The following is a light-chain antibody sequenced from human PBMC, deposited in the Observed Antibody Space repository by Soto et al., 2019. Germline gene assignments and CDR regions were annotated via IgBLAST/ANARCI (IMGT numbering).Light chain of an antibody. V-gene: IGKV3D-20*02. J-gene: IGKJ1*01. Sequence: IVLTQSPGTLSLSPGERATLSCRASQSVSNNYLAWYQQKPGQASRLLIYGASNRATGIPDRFSGSGSGTDFTLTISSLEPEDFAVYYCQQRSNWPWTFGQGTKVDIK. CDR3: QQRSNWPWT. CDR2: GAS. CDR1: QSVSNNY.